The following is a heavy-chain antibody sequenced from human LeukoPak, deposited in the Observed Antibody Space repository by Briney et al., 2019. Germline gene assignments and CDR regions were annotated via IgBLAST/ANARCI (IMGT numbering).Heavy chain of an antibody. J-gene: IGHJ3*02. CDR1: GGSFSGYY. D-gene: IGHD3-22*01. Sequence: SETLSLTCAVYGGSFSGYYWSWIRQPPGKGLEWIGEITHSGSTNYNPSLKSRVTISVDTSKNQFSLKLSSVTAADTAMYYCARTSRGYYSDALDIWGQGTMVTVSS. CDR2: ITHSGST. V-gene: IGHV4-34*01. CDR3: ARTSRGYYSDALDI.